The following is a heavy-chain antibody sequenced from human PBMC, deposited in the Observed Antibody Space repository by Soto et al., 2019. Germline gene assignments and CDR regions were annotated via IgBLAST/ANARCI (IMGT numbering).Heavy chain of an antibody. Sequence: EVQLLESGGGLVQPGGSLRLSCTASGFTFNNFAMSWVRQAPGKGLEWVSAIVGPGTAAYYADSVKGRFTTSRDDSKSTLYLQMYSLRVEDTAVYFCAKLPSLYGGNGHFDSWGRGTLVTVSS. CDR1: GFTFNNFA. CDR3: AKLPSLYGGNGHFDS. J-gene: IGHJ4*02. V-gene: IGHV3-23*01. CDR2: IVGPGTAA. D-gene: IGHD2-15*01.